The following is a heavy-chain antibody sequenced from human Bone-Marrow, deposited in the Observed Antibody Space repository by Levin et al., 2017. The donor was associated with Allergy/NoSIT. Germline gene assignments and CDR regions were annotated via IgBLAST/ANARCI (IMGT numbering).Heavy chain of an antibody. D-gene: IGHD2-15*01. J-gene: IGHJ5*02. V-gene: IGHV7-4-1*02. CDR3: ARAYCSGGSCYRAGTNWFDP. CDR2: INTNTGNP. CDR1: GYTFTSYA. Sequence: ASVKVSCKASGYTFTSYAMNWVRQAPGQGLEWMGWINTNTGNPTYAQGFTGRFVFSLDTSVSTAYLQISSLKAEDTAVYYCARAYCSGGSCYRAGTNWFDPWGQGTLVTVSS.